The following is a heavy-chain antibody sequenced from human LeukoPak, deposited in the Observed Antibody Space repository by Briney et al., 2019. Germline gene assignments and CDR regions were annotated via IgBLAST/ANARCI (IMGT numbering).Heavy chain of an antibody. J-gene: IGHJ4*02. CDR2: FDPEDGET. D-gene: IGHD6-6*01. Sequence: PGKGLEWMGGFDPEDGETIYAQKFQGRVTMTEDTSTDTAYMELSSLRSEDTAVYYCATGMSIAAHSFDYWGQGTLVTVSS. V-gene: IGHV1-24*01. CDR3: ATGMSIAAHSFDY.